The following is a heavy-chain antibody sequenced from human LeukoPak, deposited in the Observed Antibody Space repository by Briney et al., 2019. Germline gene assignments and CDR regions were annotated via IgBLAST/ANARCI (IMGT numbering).Heavy chain of an antibody. CDR2: IYHSGST. CDR1: GYSISSGYY. CDR3: ARDRSSAVADY. V-gene: IGHV4-38-2*02. D-gene: IGHD6-19*01. J-gene: IGHJ4*02. Sequence: PSETLSLTCTVSGYSISSGYYWGWIWQPPGKGLEWIGSIYHSGSTYYNPSLKSRVTISVDTSKNQFSLKLSSVTAADTAVYYCARDRSSAVADYWGQGTLVTVSS.